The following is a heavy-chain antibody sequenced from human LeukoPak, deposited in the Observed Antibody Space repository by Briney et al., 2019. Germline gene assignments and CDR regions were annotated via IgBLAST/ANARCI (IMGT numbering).Heavy chain of an antibody. CDR1: GGSFSGYY. CDR2: INHSGST. Sequence: SSETLSLTCAVYGGSFSGYYWSWIRQPPGKGLEWIGEINHSGSTNYNPSLKSRVTISVDTSKNQFSLKLSSVTAADTAVYYCARERAVTTYYYFDYWGQGTLVTVSS. J-gene: IGHJ4*02. CDR3: ARERAVTTYYYFDY. D-gene: IGHD4-17*01. V-gene: IGHV4-34*01.